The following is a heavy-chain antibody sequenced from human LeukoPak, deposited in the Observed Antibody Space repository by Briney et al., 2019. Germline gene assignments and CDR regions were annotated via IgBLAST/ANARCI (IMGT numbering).Heavy chain of an antibody. Sequence: SSETLSLTCTVSGGPIRNSYWSWVRHSAGTGMQWIGRIHGTLGSTNHNPSLESRVVMSLDTSSNQFSLRLGAMSAADTATYYCARIFDRDIWGQGTLVTVSP. D-gene: IGHD3-3*01. V-gene: IGHV4-4*07. CDR1: GGPIRNSY. CDR2: IHGTLGST. CDR3: ARIFDRDI. J-gene: IGHJ3*02.